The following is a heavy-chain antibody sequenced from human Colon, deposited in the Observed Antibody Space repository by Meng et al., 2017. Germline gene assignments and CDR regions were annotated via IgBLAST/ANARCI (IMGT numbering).Heavy chain of an antibody. D-gene: IGHD5-18*01. Sequence: GGSLRLSCAASGFTFSSYSMNWVRQAPGKGLEWVSSISSSSSYIYYADSVKGRFTISRDNAKNSLYLQMNSLRAEDTAVYYCARDQWGYSYVEASWGHGPLVTVSS. V-gene: IGHV3-21*01. CDR2: ISSSSSYI. CDR1: GFTFSSYS. J-gene: IGHJ5*01. CDR3: ARDQWGYSYVEAS.